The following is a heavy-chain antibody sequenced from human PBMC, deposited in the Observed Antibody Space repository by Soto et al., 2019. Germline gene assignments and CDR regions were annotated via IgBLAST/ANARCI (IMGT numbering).Heavy chain of an antibody. D-gene: IGHD6-13*01. V-gene: IGHV3-30*18. CDR1: GISLSSHA. CDR3: AKVAGVATGGTVGGLDP. J-gene: IGHJ5*02. CDR2: ISYDGSHK. Sequence: PGGSLRRSCKTSGISLSSHAMHWVRQAPGKGLQWVGVISYDGSHKFYGESVKGRFTISRDNSKNTLYLQMPSLTTEDTGIYYCAKVAGVATGGTVGGLDPCGQGTLFTAS.